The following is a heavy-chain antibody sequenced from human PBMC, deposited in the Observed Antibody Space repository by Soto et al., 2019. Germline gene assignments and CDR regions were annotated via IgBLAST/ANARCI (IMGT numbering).Heavy chain of an antibody. CDR3: ANYDSSGYDPYYFDY. V-gene: IGHV3-48*01. CDR2: ITSSGTTV. CDR1: GFTFSSYS. J-gene: IGHJ4*02. Sequence: GGSLRLSCAASGFTFSSYSLNWVRQAPGKGLEWVSYITSSGTTVYYADSVKGRFTISRDNSKNTLYLQMNSLRAEDTAVYYCANYDSSGYDPYYFDYWGRGTLVTVSS. D-gene: IGHD3-22*01.